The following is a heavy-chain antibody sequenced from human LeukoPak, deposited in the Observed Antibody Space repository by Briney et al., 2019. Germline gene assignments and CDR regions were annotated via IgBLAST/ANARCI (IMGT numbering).Heavy chain of an antibody. D-gene: IGHD2-2*01. CDR3: AKGLEGYCSSTSCPYFDY. CDR2: ISWNSGSI. V-gene: IGHV3-9*01. J-gene: IGHJ4*02. Sequence: PGRSLRLSCAASGFTFDDYAMHSVRQAPGKGLEWVSGISWNSGSIGYADSVKGRFTISRDNSKNTLYLQMNSLRAEDTAVYYCAKGLEGYCSSTSCPYFDYWGQGTLVTVSS. CDR1: GFTFDDYA.